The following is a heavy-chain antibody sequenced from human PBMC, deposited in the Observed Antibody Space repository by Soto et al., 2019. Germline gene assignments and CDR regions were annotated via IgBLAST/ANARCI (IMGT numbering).Heavy chain of an antibody. J-gene: IGHJ6*02. CDR2: IYYGGST. CDR3: AHNPHSSGYYYPGDYHYGMDV. V-gene: IGHV4-39*01. D-gene: IGHD3-22*01. CDR1: GGSISSSSYY. Sequence: SETLSLTCTVSGGSISSSSYYWGWIRQPPGKGLEWIGSIYYGGSTYYNPSLKSRVTVSVDTSKNQFSLKLSSVTAADTAVYYCAHNPHSSGYYYPGDYHYGMDVWGQGTTVTVSS.